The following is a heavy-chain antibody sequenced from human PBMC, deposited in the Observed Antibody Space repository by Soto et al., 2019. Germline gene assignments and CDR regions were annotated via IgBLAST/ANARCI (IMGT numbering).Heavy chain of an antibody. D-gene: IGHD3-10*01. Sequence: EVQLVESGGGLIQPGGSLRLSCAVSGFTVSNNYMSWVRQAPGKGLGGVSVIYRGGYTAYGDPVKGRFTLPRDNSKNPLHLQINSRGAGAPAVFYCGAPPGGGGYWGQGTLVTVSS. CDR1: GFTVSNNY. CDR2: IYRGGYT. CDR3: GAPPGGGGY. V-gene: IGHV3-53*01. J-gene: IGHJ4*02.